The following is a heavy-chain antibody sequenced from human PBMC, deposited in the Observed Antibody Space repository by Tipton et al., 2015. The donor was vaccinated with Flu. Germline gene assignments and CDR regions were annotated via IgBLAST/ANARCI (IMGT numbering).Heavy chain of an antibody. V-gene: IGHV4-61*01. CDR1: GYSISSGYY. Sequence: LRLSCTVSGYSISSGYYWGWIRQPPGKGLEWIGYIYYSGSTNYNPSLKSRITVSVDTSKNQFSLILSSVTAADTAVYYCARSSRGWYRAMFDWGQGTLVTVSS. CDR2: IYYSGST. J-gene: IGHJ4*02. CDR3: ARSSRGWYRAMFD. D-gene: IGHD6-19*01.